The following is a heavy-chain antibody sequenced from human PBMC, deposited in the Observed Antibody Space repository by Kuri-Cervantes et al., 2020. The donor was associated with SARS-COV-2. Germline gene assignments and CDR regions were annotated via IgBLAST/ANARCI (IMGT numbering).Heavy chain of an antibody. V-gene: IGHV1-46*01. CDR1: GYTFTSYY. CDR3: AKKIGGGYCSGGSCWGMDV. CDR2: INPSGGST. J-gene: IGHJ6*02. D-gene: IGHD2-15*01. Sequence: ASVKVSCKASGYTFTSYYMHWVRQAPGQGLEWMGIINPSGGSTSYAQKFQGRVTMTRDTSTSTVYMELSSLRSEDTAVYYCAKKIGGGYCSGGSCWGMDVWGQGTTVTGSS.